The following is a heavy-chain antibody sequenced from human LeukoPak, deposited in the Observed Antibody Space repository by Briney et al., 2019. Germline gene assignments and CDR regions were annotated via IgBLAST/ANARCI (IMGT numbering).Heavy chain of an antibody. CDR3: AREGPAYQLLYPYYYCYYMDV. D-gene: IGHD2-2*02. J-gene: IGHJ6*03. V-gene: IGHV4-59*12. CDR2: IYYSGST. CDR1: GGSISNYY. Sequence: SETLSLTCSVSGGSISNYYWSWIRQPPGKGLEWIGYIYYSGSTNYNPSLKSRVTISVDTSKNQFSLKLSSVTAADTAVYYCAREGPAYQLLYPYYYCYYMDVWGKGTTVTVSS.